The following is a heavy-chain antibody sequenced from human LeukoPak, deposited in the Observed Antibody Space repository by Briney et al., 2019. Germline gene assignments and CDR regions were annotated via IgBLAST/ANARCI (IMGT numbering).Heavy chain of an antibody. Sequence: PGGSLRLSCAASGFTFNNYAMHWVRQAPGKGLEWVTDISYHGKDKYYADSVKGRFTLSRDTSKNTLYLKMNSLRAEDTAVYYCARQSCLYSSGCFLDDWGQGTLVTVSS. CDR2: ISYHGKDK. V-gene: IGHV3-30*04. J-gene: IGHJ4*02. CDR1: GFTFNNYA. CDR3: ARQSCLYSSGCFLDD. D-gene: IGHD3-22*01.